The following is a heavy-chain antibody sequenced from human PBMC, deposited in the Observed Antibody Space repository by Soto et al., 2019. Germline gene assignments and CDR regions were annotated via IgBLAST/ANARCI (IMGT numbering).Heavy chain of an antibody. J-gene: IGHJ6*03. CDR3: AKLLHRYYMDV. Sequence: PGGSPRLSCAASRFPFNSYAMSWVRQAPGKGLEWVSAISGSGGSTYYADSVKGRFTISRDNSKNTLYLQMNSLRAEDTAVYYCAKLLHRYYMDVWGKGTTVTVSS. CDR1: RFPFNSYA. V-gene: IGHV3-23*01. CDR2: ISGSGGST.